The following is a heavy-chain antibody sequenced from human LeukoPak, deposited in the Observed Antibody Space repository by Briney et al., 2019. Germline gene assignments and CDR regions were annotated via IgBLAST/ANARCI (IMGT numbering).Heavy chain of an antibody. J-gene: IGHJ4*02. CDR1: GYTFTDYY. Sequence: ASVKVSCKVSGYTFTDYYMHWVQQAPGKGLEWMGLVDPEDGETIYAEKFQGRVTITADTSTDTAYMELSSLKTEDTAVYYCATAPLNPRAYSDDYWGQGTLVTVSS. V-gene: IGHV1-69-2*01. CDR3: ATAPLNPRAYSDDY. CDR2: VDPEDGET. D-gene: IGHD4-11*01.